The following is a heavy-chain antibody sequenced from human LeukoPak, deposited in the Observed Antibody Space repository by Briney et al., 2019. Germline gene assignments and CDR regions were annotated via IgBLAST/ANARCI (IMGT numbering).Heavy chain of an antibody. J-gene: IGHJ4*02. CDR2: ISGSGSST. V-gene: IGHV3-23*01. CDR3: ARTGAVDY. D-gene: IGHD1-26*01. Sequence: GGSLRLSCAASGFTFSSYAMSWVRQAPGKGLEWVSGISGSGSSTYADSVKGRFTISRDNAKNSLYLQMNSLRAEDTAVYYCARTGAVDYWGQGTLVTVSS. CDR1: GFTFSSYA.